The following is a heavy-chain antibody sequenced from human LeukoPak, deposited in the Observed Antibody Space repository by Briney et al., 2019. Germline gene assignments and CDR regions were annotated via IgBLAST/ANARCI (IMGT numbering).Heavy chain of an antibody. CDR2: IWYDGSDK. CDR1: GFTFSSYG. V-gene: IGHV3-33*06. CDR3: AKDKDYGYYMDV. J-gene: IGHJ6*03. Sequence: GRSLRLSCAASGFTFSSYGMHWVRQAPGKGLEWVAVIWYDGSDKYYADSVKGRFTISRDNSKNTLYLQMNSLRAEDTAVYYCAKDKDYGYYMDVWGKGTTVTLSS. D-gene: IGHD3-16*01.